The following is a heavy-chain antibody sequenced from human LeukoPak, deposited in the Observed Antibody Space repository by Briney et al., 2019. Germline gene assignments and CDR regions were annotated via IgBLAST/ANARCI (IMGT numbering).Heavy chain of an antibody. CDR3: ARRAGAYSHPYDY. CDR1: GFTFSSYC. J-gene: IGHJ4*02. CDR2: LKQDGSVI. V-gene: IGHV3-7*01. D-gene: IGHD4/OR15-4a*01. Sequence: PGGSLRLSCAASGFTFSSYCMSWVRQAPGKGLEWVANLKQDGSVIWYVDSVKGRFTISRDNAQNSLYLQMNSLRAEDTAVYYCARRAGAYSHPYDYWGQGTLVTVSS.